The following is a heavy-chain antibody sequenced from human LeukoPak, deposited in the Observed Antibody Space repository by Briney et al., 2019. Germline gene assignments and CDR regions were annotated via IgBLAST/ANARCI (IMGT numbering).Heavy chain of an antibody. V-gene: IGHV3-33*06. CDR2: IWYDGSNK. J-gene: IGHJ4*02. CDR3: VKEGYSYGSFDY. D-gene: IGHD5-18*01. CDR1: GFTFSSYG. Sequence: GGSLRLSCAASGFTFSSYGMHWVRQAPGKGLGWVAVIWYDGSNKYYADSVKGRFTISRDNSKNTLYLQMNSLRAEDTAVYYCVKEGYSYGSFDYWGQGTLVTVSS.